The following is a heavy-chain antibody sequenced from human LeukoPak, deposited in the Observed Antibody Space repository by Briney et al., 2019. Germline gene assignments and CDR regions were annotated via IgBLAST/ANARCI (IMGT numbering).Heavy chain of an antibody. CDR3: ARASGRGGGKLLGNFQH. CDR2: VKQDGSEK. J-gene: IGHJ1*01. CDR1: GFTISSYW. D-gene: IGHD2-15*01. Sequence: GGSLRLSCAASGFTISSYWMSWVRQAPGKGLEWVANVKQDGSEKYYVDSVKGRFTISRDNAKNSLYLQMNSLRAEDTAVYYCARASGRGGGKLLGNFQHWGQGTLVTVSS. V-gene: IGHV3-7*01.